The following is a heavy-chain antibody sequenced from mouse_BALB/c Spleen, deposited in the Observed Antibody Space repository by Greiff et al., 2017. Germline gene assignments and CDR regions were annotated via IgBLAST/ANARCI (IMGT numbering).Heavy chain of an antibody. CDR2: INSNGGST. V-gene: IGHV5-6-2*01. J-gene: IGHJ4*01. D-gene: IGHD2-4*01. CDR3: ARHPYDYGEMDY. CDR1: GFTFSSYY. Sequence: EVHLVESGGGLVKLGGSLKLSCAASGFTFSSYYMSWVRQTPEKRLELVAAINSNGGSTYYPDTVKGRFTISRDNAKNTLYLQMSSLKSEDTALYYCARHPYDYGEMDYWGQGTSVTVSS.